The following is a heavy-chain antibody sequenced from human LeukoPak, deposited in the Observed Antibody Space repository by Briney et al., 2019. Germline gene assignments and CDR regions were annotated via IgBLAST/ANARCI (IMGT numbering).Heavy chain of an antibody. Sequence: ASVKVSCKASGYTFTSYYMHWVRQAPGQGLEWMGIINPSGGSTSYAQKFQGRVTMTEDTSTDTAYMELSSLRSEDTAVYYCATIPHTAMGYYYGMDVWGHGTTVTVSS. V-gene: IGHV1-46*01. D-gene: IGHD5-18*01. J-gene: IGHJ6*02. CDR3: ATIPHTAMGYYYGMDV. CDR1: GYTFTSYY. CDR2: INPSGGST.